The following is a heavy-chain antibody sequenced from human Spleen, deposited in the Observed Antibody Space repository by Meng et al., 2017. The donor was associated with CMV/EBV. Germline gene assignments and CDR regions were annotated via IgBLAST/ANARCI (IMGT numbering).Heavy chain of an antibody. V-gene: IGHV3-33*06. Sequence: GESLKISCVASGFTFSSYGMHWVRQAPGKGLEWVAVIWYDGSKKYYADSVKGRFTISRDNSKKTLFLQMSSLRAEDTAVYYCAKDAQITSFGVVLNYDFDLWGQGTLVTVSS. CDR3: AKDAQITSFGVVLNYDFDL. D-gene: IGHD3-3*01. J-gene: IGHJ4*02. CDR1: GFTFSSYG. CDR2: IWYDGSKK.